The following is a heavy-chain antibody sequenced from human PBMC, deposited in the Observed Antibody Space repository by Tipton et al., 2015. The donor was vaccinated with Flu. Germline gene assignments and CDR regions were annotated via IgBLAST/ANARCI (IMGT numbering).Heavy chain of an antibody. Sequence: QLVQSGGGLIQRGGSLRLSCGVSGFSVSSNYMTWVRQAPGKGLEWVSVIYSGGSTYSAGSVKGRFTISRDNSKNTLYLQMNSLRAEDTAVYYCARGRGYCITTTCLLPFDFWGQGTLVTVSS. J-gene: IGHJ4*02. D-gene: IGHD2-2*01. CDR1: GFSVSSNY. CDR2: IYSGGST. V-gene: IGHV3-53*01. CDR3: ARGRGYCITTTCLLPFDF.